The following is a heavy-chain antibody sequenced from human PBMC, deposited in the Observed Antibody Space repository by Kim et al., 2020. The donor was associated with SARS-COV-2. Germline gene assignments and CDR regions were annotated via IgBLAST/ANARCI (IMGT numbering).Heavy chain of an antibody. D-gene: IGHD2-2*01. CDR1: GGSISSSSYY. Sequence: SETLSLTCTVSGGSISSSSYYWGWIRQPPGKGLEWIGSIYYSGSTYYNPSLKIRVTISVDTSKNQFSLKLSSVTAADTAVYYCARSRGSTSSGGGWFDPWGQGTLVTVSS. CDR3: ARSRGSTSSGGGWFDP. J-gene: IGHJ5*02. V-gene: IGHV4-39*01. CDR2: IYYSGST.